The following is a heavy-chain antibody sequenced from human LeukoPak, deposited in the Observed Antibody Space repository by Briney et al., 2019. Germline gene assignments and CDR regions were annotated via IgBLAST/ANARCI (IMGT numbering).Heavy chain of an antibody. CDR2: ISYDGSNK. Sequence: GGSLRLSCAASGFTFSSYGMHWVRQAPGKGLEWVAVISYDGSNKYYADSVKGRFTISRDNSKNTLYLQMNSLRAEDTAVYYCAKEGDSYYDFWSGYYVLYYFDYWGQGTLVTVSS. J-gene: IGHJ4*02. V-gene: IGHV3-30*18. CDR1: GFTFSSYG. D-gene: IGHD3-3*01. CDR3: AKEGDSYYDFWSGYYVLYYFDY.